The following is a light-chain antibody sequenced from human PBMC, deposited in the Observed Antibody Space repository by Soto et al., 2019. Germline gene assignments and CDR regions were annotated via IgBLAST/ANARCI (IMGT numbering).Light chain of an antibody. CDR2: GNT. J-gene: IGLJ2*01. CDR3: QSYDSSLVV. Sequence: HSVLTQPPSVSGAPGQRVTISCTGSRSNIGAGYDVHWYQQFPGTAPKLLIYGNTNRPSGVPDRFSGTKSGTSASLAITGLQVEDEADYYCQSYDSSLVVFGGGTKVTVL. V-gene: IGLV1-40*01. CDR1: RSNIGAGYD.